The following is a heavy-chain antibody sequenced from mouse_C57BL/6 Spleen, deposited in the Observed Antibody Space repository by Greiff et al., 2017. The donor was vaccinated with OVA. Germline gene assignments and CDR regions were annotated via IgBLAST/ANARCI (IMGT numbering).Heavy chain of an antibody. CDR2: ISDGGSYT. V-gene: IGHV5-4*01. J-gene: IGHJ4*01. CDR3: AREGDYYGSSYGRYYAMDY. Sequence: VQLKESGGGLVKPGGSLKLSCAASGFTFSSYAMSWVRQTPEKRLEWVATISDGGSYTYYPDNVKGRFTISRDNAKNNLYLQMSHLKSEDTAMYYCAREGDYYGSSYGRYYAMDYWGQGTSVTVSS. CDR1: GFTFSSYA. D-gene: IGHD1-1*01.